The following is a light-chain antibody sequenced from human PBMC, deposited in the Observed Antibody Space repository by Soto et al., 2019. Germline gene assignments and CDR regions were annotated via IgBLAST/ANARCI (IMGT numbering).Light chain of an antibody. V-gene: IGKV1-12*01. CDR1: QGISSW. CDR2: DAS. J-gene: IGKJ4*01. Sequence: DIQMTQSPSSVPASVGDRVTITCRASQGISSWLAWYQQKPEKXXKXXIYDASSLQSGVPSRFSGSGSGTDFTLTISSLQPEDCATYYGQQANSFPLTFGGGTKVDIK. CDR3: QQANSFPLT.